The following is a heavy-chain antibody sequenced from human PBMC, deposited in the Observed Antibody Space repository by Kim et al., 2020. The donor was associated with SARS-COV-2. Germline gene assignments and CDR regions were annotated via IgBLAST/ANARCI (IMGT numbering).Heavy chain of an antibody. Sequence: KGRFTIPRDNAKNSLYLQMNSLRAEDTAVYYCARDEELELGYYYYGMDVWGQGTTVTVSS. D-gene: IGHD1-7*01. J-gene: IGHJ6*02. CDR3: ARDEELELGYYYYGMDV. V-gene: IGHV3-11*05.